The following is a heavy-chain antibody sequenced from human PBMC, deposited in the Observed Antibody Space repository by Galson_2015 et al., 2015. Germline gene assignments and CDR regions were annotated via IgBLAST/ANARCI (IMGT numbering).Heavy chain of an antibody. CDR2: INRDSI. J-gene: IGHJ4*02. D-gene: IGHD1-1*01. Sequence: SLRLSCAASGFTFSTYSMNWVRQAPGKGLEWLSYINRDSISYADSVRGRFTISRDSAKKSLYLQMNSLRDEDTAVYYCARDHNWGFDYWGQGTLVTVSS. CDR3: ARDHNWGFDY. V-gene: IGHV3-48*02. CDR1: GFTFSTYS.